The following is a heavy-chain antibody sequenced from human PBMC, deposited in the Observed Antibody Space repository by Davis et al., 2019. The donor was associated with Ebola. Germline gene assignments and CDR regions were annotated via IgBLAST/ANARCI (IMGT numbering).Heavy chain of an antibody. CDR1: GYTFTGYD. Sequence: ASVKVSCKASGYTFTGYDINWVRQATGQGIEWMGWMNPNSGNTGYAQKFQGRVTITRENSMSTAYMELSSLRSEDTAVYFCARGGVAYSDLDYWGQGTLVAVSS. CDR2: MNPNSGNT. J-gene: IGHJ4*02. D-gene: IGHD2-21*01. CDR3: ARGGVAYSDLDY. V-gene: IGHV1-8*01.